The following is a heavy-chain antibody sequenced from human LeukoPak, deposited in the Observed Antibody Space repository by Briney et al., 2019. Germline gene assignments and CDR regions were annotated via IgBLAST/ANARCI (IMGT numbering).Heavy chain of an antibody. D-gene: IGHD6-13*01. V-gene: IGHV3-23*01. CDR2: ISGSGGST. CDR3: AKYFAAGLNFDY. CDR1: GFTFSSYA. Sequence: GGXLRLSCAASGFTFSSYAMSWVGQAPGKGVEGVSAISGSGGSTYYADSVKGRFTISRDNSKNTLYLQMNSLRAEDTAVYYCAKYFAAGLNFDYWGQGTLVTVSS. J-gene: IGHJ4*02.